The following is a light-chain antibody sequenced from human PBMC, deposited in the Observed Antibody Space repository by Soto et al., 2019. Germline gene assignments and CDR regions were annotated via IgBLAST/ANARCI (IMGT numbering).Light chain of an antibody. CDR1: QTISSSY. CDR3: QQFGGSPLFT. CDR2: AAS. V-gene: IGKV3-20*01. Sequence: EIVLTQSPGTLSLSPGERATLSCRASQTISSSYLAWYQQKPGQAPRLLIYAASTRATGIPDRFSGSGSGTHFPLTINRLEPDDFAVYLCQQFGGSPLFTFGPGTKVDIK. J-gene: IGKJ3*01.